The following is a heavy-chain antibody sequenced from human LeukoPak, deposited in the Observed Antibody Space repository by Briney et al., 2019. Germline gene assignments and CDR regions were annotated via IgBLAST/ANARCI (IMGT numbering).Heavy chain of an antibody. Sequence: GGSLRLSCGASGFRFTGYWMSWVRQAPGKGLEWVAKIKEDGSDQYYVDSVKGRFTISRDNAKNSLYLQMNSLSREDTAVYYWARDCSGPNCYGFRGQRTRVTVSS. CDR3: ARDCSGPNCYGF. CDR1: GFRFTGYW. J-gene: IGHJ4*02. V-gene: IGHV3-7*01. CDR2: IKEDGSDQ. D-gene: IGHD2-15*01.